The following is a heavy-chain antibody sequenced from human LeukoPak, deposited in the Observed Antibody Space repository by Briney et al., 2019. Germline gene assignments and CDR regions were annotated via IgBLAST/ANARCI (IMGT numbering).Heavy chain of an antibody. J-gene: IGHJ6*02. Sequence: ASVTVSCKASGGTFSSYAISWVRQAPGQGLEWMGGIIPIFGTANYAQKFQGRVTITADESTSTAYMELSSLRSEDTAVYYCARDMIPIVVVPAATYYYYYGMDVWGQGTTVTVSS. CDR1: GGTFSSYA. CDR2: IIPIFGTA. CDR3: ARDMIPIVVVPAATYYYYYGMDV. D-gene: IGHD2-2*01. V-gene: IGHV1-69*13.